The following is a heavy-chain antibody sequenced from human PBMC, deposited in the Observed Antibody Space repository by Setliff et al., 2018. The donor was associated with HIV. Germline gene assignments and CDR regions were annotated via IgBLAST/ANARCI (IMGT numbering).Heavy chain of an antibody. CDR2: IYHSGNT. CDR3: ARSVMTTTNYFDY. J-gene: IGHJ4*02. V-gene: IGHV4-38-2*02. Sequence: SETLSLTCTVSGYSISSDYWWGWLRQPPGKGLEWIGSIYHSGNTYYNPSLKSRVIISVDMSKNQFSLKLTSVTAADTAVFYCARSVMTTTNYFDYWGPGTLVTVSS. D-gene: IGHD4-4*01. CDR1: GYSISSDYW.